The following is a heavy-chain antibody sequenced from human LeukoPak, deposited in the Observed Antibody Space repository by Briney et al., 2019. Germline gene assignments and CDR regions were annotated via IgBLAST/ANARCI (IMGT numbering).Heavy chain of an antibody. Sequence: GGSLRLSCAASGFTFSSYAMNWVRQAPGKGLEWVSAISGSGDSTYYADSVKGRFTISRDNSKSMLYLQMNSLRAEDTARYYCAKATYSGSYEGLDYWGQGTLVTVSS. CDR3: AKATYSGSYEGLDY. CDR2: ISGSGDST. J-gene: IGHJ4*02. CDR1: GFTFSSYA. D-gene: IGHD1-26*01. V-gene: IGHV3-23*01.